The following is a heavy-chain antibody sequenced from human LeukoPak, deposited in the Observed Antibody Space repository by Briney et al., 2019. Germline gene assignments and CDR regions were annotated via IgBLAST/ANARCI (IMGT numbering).Heavy chain of an antibody. D-gene: IGHD6-19*01. CDR1: GLTVSSNY. CDR2: IYSGGST. J-gene: IGHJ4*02. CDR3: ARAPVAAYYFDY. V-gene: IGHV3-53*01. Sequence: GGSLRLSCAASGLTVSSNYMSWVRQAPGKGLEWVSVIYSGGSTYYADSVKGRFTISRDNSKNTLYLQMNSLRAEDTAVYYCARAPVAAYYFDYWGQGTLVTVSS.